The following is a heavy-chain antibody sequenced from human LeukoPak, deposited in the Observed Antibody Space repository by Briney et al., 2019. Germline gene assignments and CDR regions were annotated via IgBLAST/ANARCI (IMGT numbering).Heavy chain of an antibody. Sequence: GASVKVSCKTSGYTFASHGIYWVRQAPGQGLEWMGWISAYNGNTNYAQKLQGRVSMTTDTSTSTAYMELRSLRSDDTALYYCARVLDDSSLYYFDYWGQGTLVTVSS. CDR1: GYTFASHG. CDR2: ISAYNGNT. CDR3: ARVLDDSSLYYFDY. J-gene: IGHJ4*02. V-gene: IGHV1-18*01. D-gene: IGHD3-22*01.